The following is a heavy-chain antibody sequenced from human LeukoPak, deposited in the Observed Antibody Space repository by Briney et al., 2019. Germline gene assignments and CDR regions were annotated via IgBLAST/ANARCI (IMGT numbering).Heavy chain of an antibody. J-gene: IGHJ5*02. D-gene: IGHD2-2*03. CDR3: ARGGVGYCSSTSCYSPVWFDP. CDR1: GYTFTNYD. Sequence: ASVKVSCKASGYTFTNYDINWVRQATGQGLEWMGWMNPNSGNTGYAQKFQGGVTMTRNTSISTAYMELSSLRSEDTAVYYCARGGVGYCSSTSCYSPVWFDPWGQGTLVTVSS. V-gene: IGHV1-8*02. CDR2: MNPNSGNT.